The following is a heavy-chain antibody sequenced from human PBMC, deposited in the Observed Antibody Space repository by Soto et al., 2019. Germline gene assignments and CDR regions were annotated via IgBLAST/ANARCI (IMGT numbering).Heavy chain of an antibody. CDR3: ARVVPGAEAWFGP. CDR1: GYTFSNYG. CDR2: ISLYSDGT. J-gene: IGHJ5*02. Sequence: QVQLVQSGGEVKRPGASVKASCKTSGYTFSNYGITWVRQAPGQPLEWLGWISLYSDGTNYAQKFQGRASMTTDTSTTTAYMELRSLRSDDTAVYYCARVVPGAEAWFGPWGQGTLVTVSS. V-gene: IGHV1-18*01. D-gene: IGHD2-2*01.